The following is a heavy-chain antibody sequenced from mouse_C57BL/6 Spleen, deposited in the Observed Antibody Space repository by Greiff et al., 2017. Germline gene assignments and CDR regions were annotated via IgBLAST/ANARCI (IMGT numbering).Heavy chain of an antibody. CDR1: GFTFSSYA. Sequence: EVLLVESGEGLVKPGGSLKLSCAASGFTFSSYAMSWVRQTPEKRLEWVAYISSGGDYNYYADTVQGRFTISRDNARNTLYLQMSSLKSEDTAMYYCTRVHDGYYVDYLDYWGQGTTLTGSA. CDR3: TRVHDGYYVDYLDY. D-gene: IGHD2-3*01. V-gene: IGHV5-9-1*02. J-gene: IGHJ2*01. CDR2: ISSGGDYN.